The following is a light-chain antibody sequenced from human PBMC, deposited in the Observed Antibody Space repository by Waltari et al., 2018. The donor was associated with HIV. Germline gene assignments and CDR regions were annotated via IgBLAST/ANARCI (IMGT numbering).Light chain of an antibody. CDR2: EDN. Sequence: SYELTQPPSVSVSPGQTARITCAGDALPKQYAYWYQQRSGQAPVLVIYEDNKRPSGIPARFSGSSAGTIATLTISGAQVEDEADYSCFSTDSSGNHRVFGGGTKLTVL. CDR3: FSTDSSGNHRV. CDR1: ALPKQY. J-gene: IGLJ3*02. V-gene: IGLV3-10*01.